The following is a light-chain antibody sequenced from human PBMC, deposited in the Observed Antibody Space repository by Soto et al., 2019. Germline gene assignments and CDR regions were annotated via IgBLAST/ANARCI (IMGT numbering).Light chain of an antibody. CDR1: SSDVGGYNY. CDR2: DVS. Sequence: QSALTQPRSVSGSPGQSVTISCTGTSSDVGGYNYVSWYQQHPGKAPKLMIYDVSKRPSGVPDRFSGSKSGNTASLTISGLQAEDEADYYCCSYAGSHLGFGTGTKLTVL. CDR3: CSYAGSHLG. J-gene: IGLJ1*01. V-gene: IGLV2-11*01.